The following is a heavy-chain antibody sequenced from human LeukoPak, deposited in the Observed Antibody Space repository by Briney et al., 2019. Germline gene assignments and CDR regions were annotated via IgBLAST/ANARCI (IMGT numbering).Heavy chain of an antibody. Sequence: GGSLRLSCAASGFTFSSYWMSWVRQAPGKGLEWVANIKQDGSEKYYVDSVKGRFTIFRDNAKKSLYLQMNSLRAEDTAVYYCAREGKDCSRTSCYLYAHFDYWGQGTLVTVSS. CDR1: GFTFSSYW. CDR3: AREGKDCSRTSCYLYAHFDY. V-gene: IGHV3-7*01. CDR2: IKQDGSEK. J-gene: IGHJ4*02. D-gene: IGHD2-2*01.